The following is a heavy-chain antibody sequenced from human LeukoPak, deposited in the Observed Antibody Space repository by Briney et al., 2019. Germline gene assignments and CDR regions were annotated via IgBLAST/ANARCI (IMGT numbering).Heavy chain of an antibody. CDR1: GGSISSSNYY. CDR2: IYYSGST. Sequence: PSETLSLTCTVSGGSISSSNYYWNWIRQPPGKGLEWIGYIYYSGSTNYNPSLKSRVTISVDTSKNQFSLKLSSVTAADTAVYYCARENDAFDIWGQGTMVTVSS. CDR3: ARENDAFDI. V-gene: IGHV4-61*01. J-gene: IGHJ3*02.